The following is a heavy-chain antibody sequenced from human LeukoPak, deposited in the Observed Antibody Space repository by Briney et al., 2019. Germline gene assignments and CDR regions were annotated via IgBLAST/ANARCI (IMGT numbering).Heavy chain of an antibody. J-gene: IGHJ5*02. CDR3: ARNSPVVAGGWFDP. Sequence: GASLKVSCKASGYTFTSSYMHWVRQTPGQGLGWMGIINPSGGSTTYAQKFQGRVTMTRDMSTSTVYMGLSSLRSEDTAGYYCARNSPVVAGGWFDPWGQGTLVTVSS. D-gene: IGHD2-15*01. CDR2: INPSGGST. V-gene: IGHV1-46*01. CDR1: GYTFTSSY.